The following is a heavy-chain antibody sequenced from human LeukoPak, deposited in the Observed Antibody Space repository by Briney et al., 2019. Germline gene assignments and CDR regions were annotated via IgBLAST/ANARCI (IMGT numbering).Heavy chain of an antibody. Sequence: SVKVSCKASGGTSTSHAISWVRQAPGQGLEWMGRIIPNLGTTNRAQNFQDRVTLTADKSTNTAYMELTSLTSDDTAVYYCATTNDGGGYQWGDFFDFWGQGTLVTVSS. CDR3: ATTNDGGGYQWGDFFDF. CDR2: IIPNLGTT. V-gene: IGHV1-69*04. D-gene: IGHD3-22*01. CDR1: GGTSTSHA. J-gene: IGHJ4*02.